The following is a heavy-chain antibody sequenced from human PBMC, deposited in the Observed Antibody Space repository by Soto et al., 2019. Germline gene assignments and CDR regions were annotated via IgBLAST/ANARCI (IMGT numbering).Heavy chain of an antibody. CDR1: GYTFTSYG. D-gene: IGHD1-1*01. V-gene: IGHV1-18*01. CDR3: AREPRYGGMDV. J-gene: IGHJ6*02. Sequence: ASVKVSCKASGYTFTSYGISWVRQAPGQGLEWMGWISAYNGNTNYAQKLQGRVTMTTDTSTSTANMELRSLRSDDTAVYYCAREPRYGGMDVWGQGTTVTVSS. CDR2: ISAYNGNT.